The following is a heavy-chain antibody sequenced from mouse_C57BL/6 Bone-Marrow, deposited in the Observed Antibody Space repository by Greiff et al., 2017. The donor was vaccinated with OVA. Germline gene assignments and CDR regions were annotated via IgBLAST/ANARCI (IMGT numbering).Heavy chain of an antibody. J-gene: IGHJ4*01. V-gene: IGHV5-17*01. Sequence: EVKLVESGGGLVKPGGSLKLSCAASGFTFSDYGMHWVRQAPEKGLEWVAYISSGSSTIYYADTVKGRFTISRDNAKNTLFLQMTSLRSEDTAMYYCARRRWLHYYYAMDYWGQGTSVTVSS. CDR3: ARRRWLHYYYAMDY. CDR2: ISSGSSTI. CDR1: GFTFSDYG. D-gene: IGHD2-3*01.